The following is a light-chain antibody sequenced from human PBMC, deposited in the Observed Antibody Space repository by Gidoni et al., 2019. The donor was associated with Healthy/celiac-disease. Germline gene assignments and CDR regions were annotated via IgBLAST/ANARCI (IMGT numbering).Light chain of an antibody. CDR1: QSISSY. V-gene: IGKV1-39*01. Sequence: IQITQSPSSLSASVGDRVTITCRASQSISSYIHRYQQKPGKAPKLLSYAASSMQSGVPSMFSGSGSGTDFTLTISSLQPEDFATYYCQQSYSTPPTFXGXTKVEIK. CDR3: QQSYSTPPT. J-gene: IGKJ4*01. CDR2: AAS.